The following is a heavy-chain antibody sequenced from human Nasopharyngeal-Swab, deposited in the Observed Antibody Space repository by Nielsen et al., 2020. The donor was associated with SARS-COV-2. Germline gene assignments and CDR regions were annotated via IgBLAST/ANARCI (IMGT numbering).Heavy chain of an antibody. Sequence: GESLKISCAASGFTVSSNYMTWVRQAPGKGLEWASVIYSGGSTYYADSVKGRFTISRDNSKNTLYLQLNSLRAEDTAVYYCATGSRDSLYWGQGTLVTVSS. V-gene: IGHV3-53*01. CDR2: IYSGGST. J-gene: IGHJ4*02. D-gene: IGHD5-18*01. CDR1: GFTVSSNY. CDR3: ATGSRDSLY.